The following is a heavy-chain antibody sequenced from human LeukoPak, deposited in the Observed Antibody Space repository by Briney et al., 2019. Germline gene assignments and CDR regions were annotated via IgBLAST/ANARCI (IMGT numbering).Heavy chain of an antibody. V-gene: IGHV3-23*01. Sequence: GGSLRLSCAASGFTFSTFAMIWVRQPPGKGLEWVSSIFPSGGEIHYADSVRGRFTISRDNSKNTLYLQMNSLRPEDTAMYYCVRGLLTDTTSYYACWGQGTLVTVSS. D-gene: IGHD2/OR15-2a*01. CDR2: IFPSGGEI. J-gene: IGHJ4*02. CDR1: GFTFSTFA. CDR3: VRGLLTDTTSYYAC.